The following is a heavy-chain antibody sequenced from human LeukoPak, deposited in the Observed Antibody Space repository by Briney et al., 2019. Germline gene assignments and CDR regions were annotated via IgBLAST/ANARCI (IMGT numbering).Heavy chain of an antibody. Sequence: KTGGSLRLSCAASGFTFSSYSMNWVRQAPGKGLEWVSSISSSSSSYIYYADSVKGRFTISRDNAKNSLYLQMNSLRAEDTAVYYCARGPYCSGGSCYRIPTYWGQGTLVTVSS. CDR2: ISSSSSSYI. D-gene: IGHD2-15*01. CDR3: ARGPYCSGGSCYRIPTY. J-gene: IGHJ4*02. V-gene: IGHV3-21*01. CDR1: GFTFSSYS.